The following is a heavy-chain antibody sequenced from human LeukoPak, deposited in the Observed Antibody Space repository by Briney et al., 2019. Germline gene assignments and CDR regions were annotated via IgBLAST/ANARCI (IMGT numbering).Heavy chain of an antibody. Sequence: ASVKVSCMASGYTFTGYYMHWVRQAPGQGLAWMGWINPNSGGTNYAQKFQGRVTMTRDTSISTAYMELSRLRSDDTAVYYCARLYYYDSSGYPDYWGQGTLVTVSS. CDR3: ARLYYYDSSGYPDY. CDR1: GYTFTGYY. J-gene: IGHJ4*02. CDR2: INPNSGGT. V-gene: IGHV1-2*02. D-gene: IGHD3-22*01.